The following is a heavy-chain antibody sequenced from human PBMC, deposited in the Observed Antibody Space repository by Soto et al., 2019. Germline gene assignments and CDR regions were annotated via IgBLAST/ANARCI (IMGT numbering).Heavy chain of an antibody. CDR3: ATGLDTATSRFNY. CDR2: IQSNTAGGTA. CDR1: GFTFYNAW. Sequence: PGGSLRLSCAASGFTFYNAWMTWVRQAPGRGLERVGRIQSNTAGGTADYAAPVQGRFTISRDDSENTVYLQMNSLKIEDTAVYYCATGLDTATSRFNYWGQGTLVTVSS. J-gene: IGHJ4*02. D-gene: IGHD4-17*01. V-gene: IGHV3-15*07.